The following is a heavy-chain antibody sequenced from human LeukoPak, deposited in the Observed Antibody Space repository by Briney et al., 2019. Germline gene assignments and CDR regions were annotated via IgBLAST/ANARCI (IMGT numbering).Heavy chain of an antibody. D-gene: IGHD6-13*01. CDR2: ISGSGGNT. J-gene: IGHJ4*02. Sequence: GGSLRLCCAASGFTFNNFAMRSVRQAPGRGVEWVSGISGSGGNTHHADSVKGPFTISTDNSKTMLYLQMNSLRAEDTAVYYCAKGLRGSSYDYWGQGTLVTVSS. CDR3: AKGLRGSSYDY. CDR1: GFTFNNFA. V-gene: IGHV3-23*01.